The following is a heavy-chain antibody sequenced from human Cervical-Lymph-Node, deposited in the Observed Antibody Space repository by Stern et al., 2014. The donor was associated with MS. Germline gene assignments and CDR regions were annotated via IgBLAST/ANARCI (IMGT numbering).Heavy chain of an antibody. V-gene: IGHV1-69*01. J-gene: IGHJ3*01. D-gene: IGHD6-6*01. CDR2: IIPISGPA. Sequence: VQLAVSGAEVKKPGSSVKVSCKASADRLSHFAITWVRQAPGRGFEWMGGIIPISGPAEYPQRVPGRVTISADDSTNTVDKDVSSLRSEDTAVYYCARGGRVEGRPLWDALDLWGQGTLVTVS. CDR3: ARGGRVEGRPLWDALDL. CDR1: ADRLSHFA.